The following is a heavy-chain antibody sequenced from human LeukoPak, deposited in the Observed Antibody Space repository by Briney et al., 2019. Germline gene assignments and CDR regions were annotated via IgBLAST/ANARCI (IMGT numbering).Heavy chain of an antibody. D-gene: IGHD2-21*02. Sequence: TGGSLRLSCAASGFTFSSSWMSWLRQAPGKGLDWVANIKQDGGEKYYVDSVKGRFTIPRDNAKNSLYLQMNSLRAEDTAVYYCARYCGGDCYTPHDAFDIWGPGTLVTVSS. V-gene: IGHV3-7*05. J-gene: IGHJ3*02. CDR2: IKQDGGEK. CDR3: ARYCGGDCYTPHDAFDI. CDR1: GFTFSSSW.